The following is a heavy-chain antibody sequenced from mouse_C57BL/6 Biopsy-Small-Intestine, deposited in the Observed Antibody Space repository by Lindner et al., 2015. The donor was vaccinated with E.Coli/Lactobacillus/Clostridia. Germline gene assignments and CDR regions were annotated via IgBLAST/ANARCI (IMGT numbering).Heavy chain of an antibody. CDR3: ARAYYSNWFFDV. CDR1: GYAFSSSW. J-gene: IGHJ1*03. CDR2: IYPGDGDT. D-gene: IGHD2-5*01. Sequence: QLQESGPELVKPGASVKISCKASGYAFSSSWMNWVKQRPGKGLEWIGRIYPGDGDTNYNGKFKGKATLTADKSSSTAYMQLSSLTSEDSAVYFCARAYYSNWFFDVWGTGTTVTVSS. V-gene: IGHV1-82*01.